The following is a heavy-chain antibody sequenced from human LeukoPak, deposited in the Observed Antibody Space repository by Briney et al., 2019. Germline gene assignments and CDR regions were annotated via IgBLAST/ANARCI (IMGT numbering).Heavy chain of an antibody. V-gene: IGHV3-21*01. CDR1: GFSFSSYS. CDR3: ARRASTERGHSYGLDY. Sequence: GGSLRLSCAASGFSFSSYSMNWVRQAPGKGLEWVSSISFSGTYIYYADSLKGRITISRDNARRSLFLQMNSLRAEDTAVYYCARRASTERGHSYGLDYWGQGTLVTVSS. D-gene: IGHD5-18*01. CDR2: ISFSGTYI. J-gene: IGHJ4*02.